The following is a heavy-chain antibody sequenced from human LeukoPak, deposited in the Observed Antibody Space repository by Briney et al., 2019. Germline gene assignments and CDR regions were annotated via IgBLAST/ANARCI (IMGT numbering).Heavy chain of an antibody. D-gene: IGHD3-22*01. J-gene: IGHJ4*02. CDR2: INPNSGGT. Sequence: ASVKVSCKASGYTFTGYYMHWVRQAPGQGLEWMGWINPNSGGTNYAQKFQGRVTMTRDTSISTAYMELSRLRSDDTAVYYCARDSYYYDSSGHYYWGQGTLVTVSS. CDR1: GYTFTGYY. V-gene: IGHV1-2*02. CDR3: ARDSYYYDSSGHYY.